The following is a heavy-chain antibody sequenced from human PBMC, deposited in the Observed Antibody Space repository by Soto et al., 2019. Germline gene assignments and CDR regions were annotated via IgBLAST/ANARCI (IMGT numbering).Heavy chain of an antibody. V-gene: IGHV1-69*06. CDR3: ARNSLLWFGEPEGYDAFDI. CDR1: GGTFSSYA. D-gene: IGHD3-10*01. J-gene: IGHJ3*02. Sequence: QVQLVQSGAEVKKPGSSVKVSCKASGGTFSSYAISWVRQAPGQGLEWMGGIIPIFGTANYAQKSQGRVTMTADKSTSTAYMELSSVRSEDTAVYYCARNSLLWFGEPEGYDAFDIWGQGTIVTVSS. CDR2: IIPIFGTA.